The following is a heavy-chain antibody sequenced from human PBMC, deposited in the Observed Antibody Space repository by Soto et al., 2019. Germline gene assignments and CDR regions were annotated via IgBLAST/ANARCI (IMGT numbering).Heavy chain of an antibody. CDR1: GFTFSSFG. CDR3: ARDSASYSSSSGSYWYFDL. CDR2: ISTGSASI. D-gene: IGHD6-6*01. V-gene: IGHV3-48*02. J-gene: IGHJ2*01. Sequence: EVQLVESGGGLVQPGGSLSLSCAASGFTFSSFGMNWVRQAQGKGLGWLSYISTGSASIYYADSVKGRFTISRDNAKNSLFLQMNSLTDEDTAVYYCARDSASYSSSSGSYWYFDLWGRGTLVAVSS.